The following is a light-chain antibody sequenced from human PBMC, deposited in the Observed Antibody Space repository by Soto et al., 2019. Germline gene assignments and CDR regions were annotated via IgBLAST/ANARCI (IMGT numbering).Light chain of an antibody. J-gene: IGKJ1*01. CDR3: QKYNSAPEWT. V-gene: IGKV1-27*01. Sequence: DIQMTQSPSSLSASVGDRVTITCRASQGISNYLAWYQQKPGKVPKLLIYAASTLQSGVPSRFSGSGSGTDSTLTISSLQPEDVATYYCQKYNSAPEWTFGQGTKVEIK. CDR2: AAS. CDR1: QGISNY.